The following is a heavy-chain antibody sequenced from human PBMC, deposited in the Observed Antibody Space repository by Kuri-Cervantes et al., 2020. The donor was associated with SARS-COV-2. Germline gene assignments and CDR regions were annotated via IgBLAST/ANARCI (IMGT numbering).Heavy chain of an antibody. Sequence: GGSLRLSCAASGFTFISYAMHWVRQAPGKGLEWVAVISYDGSNKYFAESVKGRFTISRNNSKNTLYLQMSSLRAEYTAMYYCARHRIGAPDSWGQGTLVTVSS. J-gene: IGHJ4*02. CDR1: GFTFISYA. CDR2: ISYDGSNK. D-gene: IGHD2-15*01. V-gene: IGHV3-30-3*01. CDR3: ARHRIGAPDS.